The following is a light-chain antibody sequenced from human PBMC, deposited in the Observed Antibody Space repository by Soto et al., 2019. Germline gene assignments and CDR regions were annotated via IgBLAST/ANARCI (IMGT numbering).Light chain of an antibody. J-gene: IGKJ5*01. CDR1: RIVSSY. Sequence: EIVLTHSPATLSLSPGERATLSCRASRIVSSYLAWYQQRPGQAPRLLIFDTSNRAADIPARFSGSGSGTDFTLTISGLEPEDFAVYYCQQRTNRPPITFGQGTRLEIK. CDR3: QQRTNRPPIT. V-gene: IGKV3-11*01. CDR2: DTS.